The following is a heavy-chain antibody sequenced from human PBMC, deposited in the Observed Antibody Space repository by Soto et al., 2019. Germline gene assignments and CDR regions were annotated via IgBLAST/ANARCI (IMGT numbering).Heavy chain of an antibody. CDR1: GGSFSGYC. V-gene: IGHV4-34*01. CDR2: INHSGRT. J-gene: IGHJ4*02. CDR3: ARGRKYYDFWSGYSLPRYYYNY. D-gene: IGHD3-3*01. Sequence: PSETLSLTCAVYGGSFSGYCWSWIRQPPGKGLEWIGEINHSGRTNYNPSLKSRVTISVDTSKSQFSLKLSSVTAADTAVYYCARGRKYYDFWSGYSLPRYYYNYWGQGTLVTVSS.